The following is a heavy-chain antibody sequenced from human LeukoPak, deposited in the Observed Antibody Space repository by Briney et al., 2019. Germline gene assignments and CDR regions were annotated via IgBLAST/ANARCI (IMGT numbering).Heavy chain of an antibody. Sequence: GASVKVSCKASGGTFSSYAISWVRQAPGQGLEWMGGIIPIFGTANYAQKFQGRVTITADKSTSTAYMELSSLRSEDTAVYYCARDEGRIYYDSRTDAFDIWGQGTMATVSS. J-gene: IGHJ3*02. CDR3: ARDEGRIYYDSRTDAFDI. V-gene: IGHV1-69*06. D-gene: IGHD3-22*01. CDR1: GGTFSSYA. CDR2: IIPIFGTA.